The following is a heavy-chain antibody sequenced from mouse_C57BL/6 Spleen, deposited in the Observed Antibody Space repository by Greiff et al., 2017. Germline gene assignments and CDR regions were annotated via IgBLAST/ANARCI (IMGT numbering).Heavy chain of an antibody. CDR1: GYTFTDYE. CDR2: IDPETGGT. Sequence: VQLVESGAELVRPGASVTLSCKASGYTFTDYEMHLVKQKPVHGLEWIGAIDPETGGTAYNQKFKGKAILTADKSSSTAYMELRSLTSEDSAVYYCLWGAFYAMDYWGQGTSVTVSS. J-gene: IGHJ4*01. CDR3: LWGAFYAMDY. V-gene: IGHV1-15*01. D-gene: IGHD4-1*01.